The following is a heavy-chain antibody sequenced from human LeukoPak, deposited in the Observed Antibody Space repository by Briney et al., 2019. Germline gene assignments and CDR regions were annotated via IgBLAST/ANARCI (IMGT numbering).Heavy chain of an antibody. CDR1: GGSFSGYY. CDR3: GRAEELYVGSPPLYYYYLDV. D-gene: IGHD1-26*01. J-gene: IGHJ6*03. CDR2: IYYTGST. V-gene: IGHV4-59*01. Sequence: SETLSLTCAVYGGSFSGYYWNWIRHTPGKGLEWIGYIYYTGSTNYSPSFKSRVTISLDTSKKQIFLNMNSVTAADTAVYYCGRAEELYVGSPPLYYYYLDVWGKGTTVTVSS.